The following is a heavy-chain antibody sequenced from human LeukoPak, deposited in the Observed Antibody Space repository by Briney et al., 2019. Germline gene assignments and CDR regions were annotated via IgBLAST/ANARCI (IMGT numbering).Heavy chain of an antibody. CDR3: ARDWEHDILTGYYISGLED. CDR2: ISYDRRNK. J-gene: IGHJ4*02. CDR1: GFTFSSYA. D-gene: IGHD3-9*01. Sequence: GGSLRLSRAASGFTFSSYAMYWVRQAPGKGLEWVAVISYDRRNKYYAESVKGRFTISRDNSKNTLYLQMNGLRAEDTAVYYCARDWEHDILTGYYISGLEDWGQGTLVTVSS. V-gene: IGHV3-30-3*01.